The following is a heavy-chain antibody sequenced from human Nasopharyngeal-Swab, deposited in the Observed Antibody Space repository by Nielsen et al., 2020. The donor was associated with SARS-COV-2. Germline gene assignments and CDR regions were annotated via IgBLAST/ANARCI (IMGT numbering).Heavy chain of an antibody. CDR1: GFTFAEHA. V-gene: IGHV3-49*04. Sequence: GGSLRLSCTASGFTFAEHAMNWVRQAPGKGLGWVGVSRGRVNGGTTEYAASVRGRFAISRDDSKNIVFLQMNNLKTEDTGVYYCIRGGDWDDHNYHYYYHMDVWGKGTTVTVSS. CDR3: IRGGDWDDHNYHYYYHMDV. D-gene: IGHD1-1*01. J-gene: IGHJ6*03. CDR2: SRGRVNGGTT.